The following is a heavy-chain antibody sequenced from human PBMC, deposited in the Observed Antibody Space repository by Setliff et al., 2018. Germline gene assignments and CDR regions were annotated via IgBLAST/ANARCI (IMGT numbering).Heavy chain of an antibody. CDR2: IYIGGSA. CDR3: ARRRTALAFDI. J-gene: IGHJ3*02. Sequence: SETLSLTCTVSGYSISSGYIWGWIRQPAGKGLEWIGHIYIGGSANYNPSLKSRVTMSVDTSKNQFSLKLSSVTAADTAVYYCARRRTALAFDIWGQGTMVTVSS. V-gene: IGHV4-4*07. D-gene: IGHD5-18*01. CDR1: GYSISSGY.